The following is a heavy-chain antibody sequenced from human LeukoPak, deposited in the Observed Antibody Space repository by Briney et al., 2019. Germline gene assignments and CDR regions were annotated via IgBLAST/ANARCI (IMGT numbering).Heavy chain of an antibody. D-gene: IGHD2-15*01. CDR3: TRLVGGGPFDY. CDR1: VFTFGDYA. J-gene: IGHJ4*02. CDR2: IRSKAYGGTT. Sequence: GGSLRLSCTACVFTFGDYAMSWVRQAPGKGLEWVGFIRSKAYGGTTEYAASVKGRFTISRDDSKSIAYLQMNNLKTEDTAVYYCTRLVGGGPFDYWGQGTLVTVSS. V-gene: IGHV3-49*04.